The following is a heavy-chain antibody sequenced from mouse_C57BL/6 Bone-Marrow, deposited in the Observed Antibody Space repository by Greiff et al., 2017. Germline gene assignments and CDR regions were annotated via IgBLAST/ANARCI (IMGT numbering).Heavy chain of an antibody. Sequence: VQLQESGAELVRPGTSVKVSCKASGYAFTNYLIEWVKQRPGQGLEWIGVINPGSGGTNYNEKFKGKATLTADKSSSTAYMQLSSLTSEDSAVDFCARLNYGSSYASFAYWGQGTLVTVSA. CDR1: GYAFTNYL. CDR2: INPGSGGT. D-gene: IGHD1-1*01. J-gene: IGHJ3*01. V-gene: IGHV1-54*01. CDR3: ARLNYGSSYASFAY.